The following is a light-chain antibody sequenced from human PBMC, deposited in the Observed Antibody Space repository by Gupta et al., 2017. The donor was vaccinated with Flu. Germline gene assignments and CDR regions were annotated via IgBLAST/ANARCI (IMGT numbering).Light chain of an antibody. V-gene: IGLV2-8*01. CDR2: EVS. J-gene: IGLJ1*01. CDR1: SSDICASNY. CDR3: CSDGVNDV. Sequence: SAPTQPPSASVGPAQSVAIPCTGPSSDICASNYVPWYHQHPGKATNLRIYEVSKRPSGAPDRSSGTKSGNTDPLTVSGLPAEEEADYYCCSDGVNDVFGTGTKVTVL.